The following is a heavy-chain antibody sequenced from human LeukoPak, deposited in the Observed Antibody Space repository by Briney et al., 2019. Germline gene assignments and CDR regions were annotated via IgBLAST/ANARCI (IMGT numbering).Heavy chain of an antibody. CDR1: GYTFTGYY. D-gene: IGHD3-10*01. J-gene: IGHJ5*02. CDR3: ARAPSIIMVRGVITSISLDP. Sequence: ASVKVSCKASGYTFTGYYMHWVRQAPGQGLEWMGWINPNSGGTNYAQKFQGRVTMTRDTSISTAYMELSRLRSDDTAVYYCARAPSIIMVRGVITSISLDPWGQGTLVTVSS. CDR2: INPNSGGT. V-gene: IGHV1-2*02.